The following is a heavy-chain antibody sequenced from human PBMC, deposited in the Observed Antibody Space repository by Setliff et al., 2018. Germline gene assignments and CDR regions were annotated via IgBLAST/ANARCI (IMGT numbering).Heavy chain of an antibody. Sequence: PGGSLRLSCAASGFTFSSYSMNWVRQAPGKGLEWVSSISSSSSYIYYADSVKGRFTISRDNAKNSLYLQMNSLRAEDTAVYYCARAADSYGPPRSYMDVWGKGTTVTVSS. CDR1: GFTFSSYS. V-gene: IGHV3-21*01. CDR3: ARAADSYGPPRSYMDV. D-gene: IGHD5-18*01. J-gene: IGHJ6*03. CDR2: ISSSSSYI.